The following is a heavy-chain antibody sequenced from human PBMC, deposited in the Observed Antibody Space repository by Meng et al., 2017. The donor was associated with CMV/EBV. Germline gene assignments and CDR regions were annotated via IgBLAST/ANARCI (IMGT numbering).Heavy chain of an antibody. CDR3: ARHMGYGDSRGFYGRGDH. V-gene: IGHV5-51*01. Sequence: KVSCKASGYNFSSYWIGWVRQMPGKGLEWMGIIYPSDSDARYSPSFQGQVTISVDKSINTAYLHGGSLKASDTAIYYCARHMGYGDSRGFYGRGDHWGQGTPVTVSS. CDR2: IYPSDSDA. J-gene: IGHJ4*01. CDR1: GYNFSSYW. D-gene: IGHD3-22*01.